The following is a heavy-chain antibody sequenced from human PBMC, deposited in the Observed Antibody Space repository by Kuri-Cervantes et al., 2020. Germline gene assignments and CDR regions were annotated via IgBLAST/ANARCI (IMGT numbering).Heavy chain of an antibody. J-gene: IGHJ6*03. CDR1: GGTFSSYA. D-gene: IGHD3-10*01. CDR2: IIPIFGTA. Sequence: SVKVSCKASGGTFSSYAIGWVRQAPGQGLEWMGGIIPIFGTANYAQKFQGRVTITTDESTSTAYMELSSLRSEDTAVYYCAGGYYQANRGVIGYMDVWGKGTTVTDSS. V-gene: IGHV1-69*05. CDR3: AGGYYQANRGVIGYMDV.